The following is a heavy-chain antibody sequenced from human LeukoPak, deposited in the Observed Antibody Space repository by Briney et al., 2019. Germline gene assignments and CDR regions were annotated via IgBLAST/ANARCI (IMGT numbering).Heavy chain of an antibody. V-gene: IGHV4-59*12. CDR2: VSYSGNT. Sequence: PSETLSLTCTVSGGSIINYYWNWIRQSPGKRLEWIAYVSYSGNTNYNPSLKSRVTISVDTSKNQVSLKLTSVSAADTAVYYCARDRGGWDFDYWGQGTLVTVSS. CDR1: GGSIINYY. J-gene: IGHJ4*02. CDR3: ARDRGGWDFDY. D-gene: IGHD6-19*01.